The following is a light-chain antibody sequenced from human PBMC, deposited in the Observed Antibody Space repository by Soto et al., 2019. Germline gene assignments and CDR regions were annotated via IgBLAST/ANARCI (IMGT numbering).Light chain of an antibody. Sequence: IGLTQPPGTLPLSRAERATFTCRASQSISSSYLASYHQQPGQARSLLIYGASSRPTCLPGRFSGLRYGSDFSLTIRRLEPEHFAVYSCQQYGSSPPYTFGQGTKV. CDR3: QQYGSSPPYT. CDR1: QSISSSY. V-gene: IGKV3-20*01. CDR2: GAS. J-gene: IGKJ1*01.